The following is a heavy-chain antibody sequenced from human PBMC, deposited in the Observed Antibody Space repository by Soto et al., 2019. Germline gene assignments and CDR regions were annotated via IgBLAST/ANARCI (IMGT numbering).Heavy chain of an antibody. J-gene: IGHJ4*02. V-gene: IGHV3-48*03. CDR1: GFTFSSYE. CDR3: ARATGYTNYGLDY. CDR2: ISGSSDTR. D-gene: IGHD2-8*01. Sequence: HPGGSLRLSCAASGFTFSSYEMHWVREAPEKGLEWVSYISGSSDTRYIADSVKGRFTISRDNAKNSLYLQMNSLRAEDTAVYYCARATGYTNYGLDYWGEGALVTVSS.